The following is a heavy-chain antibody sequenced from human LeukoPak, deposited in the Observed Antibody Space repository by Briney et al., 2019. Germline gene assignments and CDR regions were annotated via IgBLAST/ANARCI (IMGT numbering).Heavy chain of an antibody. CDR1: GFTFSDYY. CDR2: IHTGGST. J-gene: IGHJ4*02. D-gene: IGHD2-2*01. CDR3: ARGSSSSWYFDY. Sequence: GRSLRLSCAASGFTFSDYYMSWVRQAPGKGLQWVSVIHTGGSTYYADSVKGRFTISRQNFKNTLYLQMNSLTPEDTAVYYCARGSSSSWYFDYWDQGTLVTVSS. V-gene: IGHV3-53*04.